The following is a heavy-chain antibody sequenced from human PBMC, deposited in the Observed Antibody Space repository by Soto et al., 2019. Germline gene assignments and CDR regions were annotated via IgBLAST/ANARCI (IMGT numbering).Heavy chain of an antibody. J-gene: IGHJ6*02. V-gene: IGHV4-31*03. CDR1: GGSISSGGYY. Sequence: QVQLQESGPGLVKPSQTLSLTCTVSGGSISSGGYYWSWIRQHPGKGLEWIGYIYYSGSTYYNPSRKRRVTXQAXTXTTQFSLKLSSVTAADTAVYYCAREGLLPYYYGMDVWGQGTTVTVSS. CDR2: IYYSGST. CDR3: AREGLLPYYYGMDV.